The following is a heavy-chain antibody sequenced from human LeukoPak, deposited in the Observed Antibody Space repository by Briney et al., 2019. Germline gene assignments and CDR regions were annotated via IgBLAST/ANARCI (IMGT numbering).Heavy chain of an antibody. J-gene: IGHJ4*02. D-gene: IGHD3-10*01. Sequence: GSSVKVSCKASGGTFSSYAISWVRQAPGQGLEWMGRIIPILGIANYAQKFQGRVTITADKSTSTAYMELSSLRSEDTAVYYCASMATMVRGAPYWGQGTLVTVSS. CDR2: IIPILGIA. CDR1: GGTFSSYA. CDR3: ASMATMVRGAPY. V-gene: IGHV1-69*04.